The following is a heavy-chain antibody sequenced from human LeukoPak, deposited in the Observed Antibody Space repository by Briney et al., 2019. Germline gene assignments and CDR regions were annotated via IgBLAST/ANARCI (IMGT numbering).Heavy chain of an antibody. V-gene: IGHV3-20*04. CDR3: AKEGQLHTVLDY. CDR2: INWNGGST. J-gene: IGHJ4*02. Sequence: RTGGSLRLSCAASGFTFDDYGMSWVRQGPGKGLEWVSGINWNGGSTGYADSVKGRSTISRDNSKNTLYLQMNSLRAEDTAVYYCAKEGQLHTVLDYWGQGTLVTVSS. D-gene: IGHD2-2*01. CDR1: GFTFDDYG.